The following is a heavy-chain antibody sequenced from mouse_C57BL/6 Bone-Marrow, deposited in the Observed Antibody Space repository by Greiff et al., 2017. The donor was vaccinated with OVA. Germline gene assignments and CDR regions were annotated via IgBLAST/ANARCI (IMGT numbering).Heavy chain of an antibody. Sequence: VQLKQSGPELVKPGASVKISCKASGYTFTDYYMNWVKQSHGKSLEWIGDINPNNGGTSYNQKFKGKATLTVDTSSSTAYMELRSLTSEDSAVYYGARLGLCDYDGDFDYWGQGTTLTVSS. CDR2: INPNNGGT. V-gene: IGHV1-26*01. CDR3: ARLGLCDYDGDFDY. J-gene: IGHJ2*01. CDR1: GYTFTDYY. D-gene: IGHD2-4*01.